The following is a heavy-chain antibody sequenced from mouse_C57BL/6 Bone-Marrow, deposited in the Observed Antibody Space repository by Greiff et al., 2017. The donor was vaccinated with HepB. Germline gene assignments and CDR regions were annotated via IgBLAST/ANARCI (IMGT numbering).Heavy chain of an antibody. J-gene: IGHJ4*01. CDR3: TTITTVVVYYAMDH. Sequence: EVQLQESGAELVRPGASVKLSCTASGFNIKDDYMHWVKQRPEQGLEWIGWIDPENGDTEYASKFQGKATITADTSSNTAYLQLSSLTSEDTAVYYCTTITTVVVYYAMDHWGQGPSVTVSS. CDR1: GFNIKDDY. D-gene: IGHD1-1*01. V-gene: IGHV14-4*01. CDR2: IDPENGDT.